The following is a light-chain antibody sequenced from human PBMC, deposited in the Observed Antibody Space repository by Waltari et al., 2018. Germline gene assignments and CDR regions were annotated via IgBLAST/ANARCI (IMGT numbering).Light chain of an antibody. Sequence: DIEMTQSPSTLSASVGDRVTITCRASQSINSWLAWYQQKPGKAPKVLIYKASSLESGVPSRFSGSGSGTEFTLTISSLQPDDFATYYCQQYNSYPFTFGPVTKVDIQ. CDR2: KAS. V-gene: IGKV1-5*03. CDR1: QSINSW. J-gene: IGKJ3*01. CDR3: QQYNSYPFT.